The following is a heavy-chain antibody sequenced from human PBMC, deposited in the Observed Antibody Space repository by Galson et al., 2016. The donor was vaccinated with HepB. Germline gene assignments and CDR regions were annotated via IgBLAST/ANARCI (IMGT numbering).Heavy chain of an antibody. CDR2: ISSSSSHT. CDR3: ARVDYGSGWREGWFDP. J-gene: IGHJ5*02. CDR1: GLTFSDFY. Sequence: SLRLSCAASGLTFSDFYMSWIRQAPGKGLEWVSYISSSSSHTNYADSVKGRFTISRDNANNSRYLQMNSLGVEYTAVYYCARVDYGSGWREGWFDPGGQGTLVTVSS. D-gene: IGHD6-19*01. V-gene: IGHV3-11*06.